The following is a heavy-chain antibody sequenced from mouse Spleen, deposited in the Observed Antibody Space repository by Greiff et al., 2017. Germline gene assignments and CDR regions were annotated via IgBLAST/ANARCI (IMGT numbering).Heavy chain of an antibody. J-gene: IGHJ2*01. CDR1: GYSITSGYD. D-gene: IGHD1-1*01. Sequence: EVQRVESGPGMVKPSQSLSLTCTVTGYSITSGYDWHWIRHFPGNKLEWMGYISYSGSTNYNPSLKSRISITHDTSKNHFFLKLNSVTTEDTATYYCARGITTVPFDYWGQGTTLTVSS. CDR3: ARGITTVPFDY. V-gene: IGHV3-1*01. CDR2: ISYSGST.